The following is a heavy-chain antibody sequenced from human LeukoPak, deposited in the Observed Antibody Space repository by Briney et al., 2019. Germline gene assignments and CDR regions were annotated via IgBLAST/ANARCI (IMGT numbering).Heavy chain of an antibody. D-gene: IGHD2-15*01. CDR1: GFPFSDFW. J-gene: IGHJ4*02. V-gene: IGHV3-7*04. CDR3: ARGSSCYN. CDR2: IKQDGSEK. Sequence: PGGSLRLSCAASGFPFSDFWMSWVRQAPGEGLEWVANIKQDGSEKCYVDSVKGRFTISRDNAKNSLYLQMNSLRAEDTAVYYCARGSSCYNWGQGTLATVSS.